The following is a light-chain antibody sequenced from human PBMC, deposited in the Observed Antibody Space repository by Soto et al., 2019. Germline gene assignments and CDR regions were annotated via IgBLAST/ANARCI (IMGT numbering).Light chain of an antibody. J-gene: IGKJ2*01. V-gene: IGKV3-11*01. Sequence: EIVLTQSPATLSLSPGDGTTLSCRTRRSVGTFLAWYQQKPGQAPRLLIYDASNRATGIPARFSGTGSGTDFALTISSVEPEDFAVYYCQHRTNWPRTFGQGTKLDIK. CDR2: DAS. CDR3: QHRTNWPRT. CDR1: RSVGTF.